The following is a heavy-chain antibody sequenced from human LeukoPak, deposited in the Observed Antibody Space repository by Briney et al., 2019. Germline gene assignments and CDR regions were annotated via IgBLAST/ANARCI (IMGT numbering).Heavy chain of an antibody. CDR1: GGSISSYC. CDR2: IYYSGST. D-gene: IGHD3-3*01. V-gene: IGHV4-59*01. J-gene: IGHJ6*02. Sequence: PSETLSLTCTVSGGSISSYCWSWIRQPPGKGLEWIGYIYYSGSTNYNPSLKSRVTISVDTSKNQFSLKLSPVTAADTAVYYCARGFWSGSSPYYYYYYGMDVWGQGTTVTVSS. CDR3: ARGFWSGSSPYYYYYYGMDV.